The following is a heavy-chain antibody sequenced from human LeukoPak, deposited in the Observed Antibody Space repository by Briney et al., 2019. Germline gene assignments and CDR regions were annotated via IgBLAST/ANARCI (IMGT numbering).Heavy chain of an antibody. Sequence: ASVKVSCKASGYTFTSYGISWVRQAPGQGLERMGWISAYNGNTNYAQKLQGRVTMTTDTSTSTAYMELRSLRSDDTAVYYCARDQGFSKDIVVVPAAHWGQGTLVTVSS. J-gene: IGHJ4*02. CDR2: ISAYNGNT. D-gene: IGHD2-2*01. CDR3: ARDQGFSKDIVVVPAAH. V-gene: IGHV1-18*01. CDR1: GYTFTSYG.